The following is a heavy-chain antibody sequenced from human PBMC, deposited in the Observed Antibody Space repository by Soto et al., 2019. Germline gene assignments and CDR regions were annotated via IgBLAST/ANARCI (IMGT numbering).Heavy chain of an antibody. Sequence: SETLSLTCAVSGRSISSGGYSWSWIRQPPGKGLEWSGYIYHSGSTNYNPSLKSRVTISVDTSKNQFSLKLSSVTAADTAVYYCARGSQYYDSSGYRPSGYWGQGTLVTVSS. J-gene: IGHJ4*02. D-gene: IGHD3-22*01. CDR3: ARGSQYYDSSGYRPSGY. CDR1: GRSISSGGYS. CDR2: IYHSGST. V-gene: IGHV4-30-2*01.